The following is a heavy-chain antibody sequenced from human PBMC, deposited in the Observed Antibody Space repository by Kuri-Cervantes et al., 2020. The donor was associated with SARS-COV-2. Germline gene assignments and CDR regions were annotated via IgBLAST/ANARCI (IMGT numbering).Heavy chain of an antibody. V-gene: IGHV1-2*04. CDR3: ARSTPLRRLVVISQGGAFDI. J-gene: IGHJ3*02. Sequence: ASVKVSCKAYGYTFTGYYMHWVRQAPGQGLEWMGWITPNSGGTNYAQKFQGWVTMTRDTSISTVYMELSRLRSDDTAVYYCARSTPLRRLVVISQGGAFDIWCQGTMVTVSS. D-gene: IGHD3-22*01. CDR2: ITPNSGGT. CDR1: GYTFTGYY.